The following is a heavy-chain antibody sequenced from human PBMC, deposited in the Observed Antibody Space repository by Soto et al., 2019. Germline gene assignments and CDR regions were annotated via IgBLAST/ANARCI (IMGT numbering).Heavy chain of an antibody. D-gene: IGHD5-12*01. J-gene: IGHJ4*02. Sequence: QLQLPESGPGLVKPSETMSLTCTVSGGSISSSSYYWGWIRQPPGKRLEWIGSIYYSGSTYYNPSLKSRVTIAVDTSKNQFSLKLSSLTSADTAVYYCARRLALRDGYTYFDYWGQGTLVTVAS. CDR3: ARRLALRDGYTYFDY. CDR2: IYYSGST. V-gene: IGHV4-39*01. CDR1: GGSISSSSYY.